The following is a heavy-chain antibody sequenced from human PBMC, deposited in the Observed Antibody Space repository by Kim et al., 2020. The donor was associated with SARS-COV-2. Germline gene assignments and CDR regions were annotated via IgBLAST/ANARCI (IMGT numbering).Heavy chain of an antibody. J-gene: IGHJ3*02. CDR1: GCSISSSSYY. CDR2: IYYSGST. V-gene: IGHV4-39*01. D-gene: IGHD5-12*01. Sequence: SETLSLTCTVSGCSISSSSYYWGWISQPPGKGLEWIGSIYYSGSTSYNPSLQSRITIYVDTSKNQFSLMLSSVTDADTAVYYCARHRSAGGYSGYGDAFDNWGHDTMDTFSS. CDR3: ARHRSAGGYSGYGDAFDN.